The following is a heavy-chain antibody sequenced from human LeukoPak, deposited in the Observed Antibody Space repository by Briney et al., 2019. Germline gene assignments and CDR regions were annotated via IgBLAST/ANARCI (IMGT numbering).Heavy chain of an antibody. CDR3: ARIGVATTTAGWYYYYYMDV. J-gene: IGHJ6*03. Sequence: GGSLRLSCAASGFTFDDYAMHWVRQAPGKGLEWVSGINSDGSSTSYADSVKGRFTISRDNAKNTLYLQMNSLRAEDTAVYYCARIGVATTTAGWYYYYYMDVWGKGTTVTVSS. D-gene: IGHD5-12*01. V-gene: IGHV3-74*01. CDR2: INSDGSST. CDR1: GFTFDDYA.